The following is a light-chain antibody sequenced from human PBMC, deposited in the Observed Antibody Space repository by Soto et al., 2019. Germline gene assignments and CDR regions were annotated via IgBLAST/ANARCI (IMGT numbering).Light chain of an antibody. V-gene: IGKV1-39*01. CDR3: QQSYSTPYT. CDR2: AAS. Sequence: DIQMTQSPSSLSASVGDRVTITCRASQSISSYLNWYQQKPGKDPKLLIYAASSLQSGVVSRFSGSGSGTAFTLTIISLQPEDFATYYCQQSYSTPYTFGQGTKLEIK. CDR1: QSISSY. J-gene: IGKJ2*01.